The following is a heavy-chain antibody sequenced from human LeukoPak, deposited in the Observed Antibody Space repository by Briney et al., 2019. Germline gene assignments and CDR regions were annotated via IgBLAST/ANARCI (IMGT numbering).Heavy chain of an antibody. CDR1: GFTFSSYA. Sequence: GGSLRLSCAASGFTFSSYAMHWVRQAPGKGLEWVSVISGSGGTTYYADSVKGRFTISRDSSKNTLYLQMNSLRAEDTAVYYCAKVSGGGLYYDGMDVWGQGTTVTVSS. J-gene: IGHJ6*02. D-gene: IGHD1-14*01. CDR2: ISGSGGTT. V-gene: IGHV3-23*01. CDR3: AKVSGGGLYYDGMDV.